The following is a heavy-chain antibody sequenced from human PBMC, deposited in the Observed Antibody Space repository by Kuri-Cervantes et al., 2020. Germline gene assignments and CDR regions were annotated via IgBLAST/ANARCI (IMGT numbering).Heavy chain of an antibody. CDR2: ISSSSSYI. CDR3: ARGGGNSLDYYGMDV. CDR1: GFTFSSYS. D-gene: IGHD4-23*01. J-gene: IGHJ6*02. Sequence: GESLKISCAASGFTFSSYSMNWVRQAPGKGLEWVSSISSSSSYIYYADSVKGRFTISRDNAKNSLYLQMNSLRAEDTAVYYCARGGGNSLDYYGMDVWGQGTMVTVAS. V-gene: IGHV3-21*01.